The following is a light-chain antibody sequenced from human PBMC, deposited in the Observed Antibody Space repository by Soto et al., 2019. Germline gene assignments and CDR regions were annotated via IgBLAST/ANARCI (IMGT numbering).Light chain of an antibody. Sequence: DIQMTQSPSSLSASVEDRVIITCRASQSISNHLNWYQQKPGKAPNLLSFAASSLQSGVPSRFSGSRSWPDFTLTISSLQPEDFATYYCQQSYSSPPTFGQGTKVDIK. J-gene: IGKJ1*01. CDR2: AAS. CDR3: QQSYSSPPT. V-gene: IGKV1-39*01. CDR1: QSISNH.